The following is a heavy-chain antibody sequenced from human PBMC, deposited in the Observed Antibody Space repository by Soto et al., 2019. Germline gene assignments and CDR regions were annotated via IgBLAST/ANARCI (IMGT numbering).Heavy chain of an antibody. Sequence: QVQLVESGGGVVQPGRSLRLSCAASGFTSSSFGLHWVRQAPAKGLEWGAVVSYEGSHKYYADSVKGRFTISRDNSENMLYLQMNSLRVEDTAVYYCARDEDKTTVTTCHLDDWGPGTLVTVSS. CDR1: GFTSSSFG. D-gene: IGHD4-17*01. CDR3: ARDEDKTTVTTCHLDD. V-gene: IGHV3-30*03. CDR2: VSYEGSHK. J-gene: IGHJ4*02.